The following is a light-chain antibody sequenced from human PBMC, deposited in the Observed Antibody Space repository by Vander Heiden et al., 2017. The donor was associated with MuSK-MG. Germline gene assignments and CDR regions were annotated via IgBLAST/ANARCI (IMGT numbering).Light chain of an antibody. CDR1: QSVSSSY. V-gene: IGKV3-20*01. Sequence: EIVLTQSPGTLSLSPGERATLSCRASQSVSSSYLAWYHQKPGQASRLLIYGASSRATGIPDRFSGSGSGTDFTLTISRLEPEDFAVYYCHQDCSSQTFGQGTKVEIK. J-gene: IGKJ1*01. CDR3: HQDCSSQT. CDR2: GAS.